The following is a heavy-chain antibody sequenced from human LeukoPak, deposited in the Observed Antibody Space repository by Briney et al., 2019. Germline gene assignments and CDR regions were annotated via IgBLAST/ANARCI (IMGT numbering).Heavy chain of an antibody. Sequence: GGSLRLSCAASGFAFSSYAMSWVRQAPGKGLEWVSAISGSGGSTYYADSVKGRFTISRDNSMNTLYLQMNSLRAEDTAVYYCAKDLAEMATIIDYWGQGTLVTVSS. J-gene: IGHJ4*02. CDR2: ISGSGGST. V-gene: IGHV3-23*01. CDR1: GFAFSSYA. CDR3: AKDLAEMATIIDY. D-gene: IGHD5-24*01.